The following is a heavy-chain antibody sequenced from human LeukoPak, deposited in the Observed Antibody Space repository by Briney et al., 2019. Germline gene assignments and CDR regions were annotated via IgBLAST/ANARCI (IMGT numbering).Heavy chain of an antibody. CDR2: IYHSGST. CDR3: ARDGWYYGSGSDYDDAFDM. CDR1: GGSISSGGYS. V-gene: IGHV4-30-2*01. Sequence: SQTLSLTCAVSGGSISSGGYSWSWIRQPPGKGLEWIGYIYHSGSTYYNPSLKSRVTISADTSKNQFSLKLSSVTAADTAVYYCARDGWYYGSGSDYDDAFDMWGQGTLVTVSS. J-gene: IGHJ3*02. D-gene: IGHD3-10*01.